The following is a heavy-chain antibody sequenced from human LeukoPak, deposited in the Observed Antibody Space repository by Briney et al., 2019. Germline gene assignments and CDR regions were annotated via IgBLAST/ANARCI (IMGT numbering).Heavy chain of an antibody. CDR2: IYYSGST. CDR3: ARENDSSSFAFDI. CDR1: GDSISSGDYF. D-gene: IGHD6-13*01. V-gene: IGHV4-30-4*08. J-gene: IGHJ3*02. Sequence: SQTLSLTCTVSGDSISSGDYFWNWIRQPPGKGLEWIGYIYYSGSTYYNPSLKSRVTISVDTSKNQFSLKLTSVTAADTAVYYCARENDSSSFAFDIWGQGTMVTVSS.